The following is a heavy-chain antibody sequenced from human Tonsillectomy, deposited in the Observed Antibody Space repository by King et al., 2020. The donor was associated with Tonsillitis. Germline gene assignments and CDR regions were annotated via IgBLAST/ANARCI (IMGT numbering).Heavy chain of an antibody. J-gene: IGHJ4*02. Sequence: QLVQSGGGFVQPGGSLRLSCAASGFSFSTYSMNWVRQAPGKALEWVSYISSVSTFIYYADSVKGRFTISRDNAKNSLYRQMNSLRAEDTAMYFCARDIEYYYGSRSYLPPDYWGQGTLVTVSS. CDR2: ISSVSTFI. D-gene: IGHD3-10*01. CDR3: ARDIEYYYGSRSYLPPDY. CDR1: GFSFSTYS. V-gene: IGHV3-48*01.